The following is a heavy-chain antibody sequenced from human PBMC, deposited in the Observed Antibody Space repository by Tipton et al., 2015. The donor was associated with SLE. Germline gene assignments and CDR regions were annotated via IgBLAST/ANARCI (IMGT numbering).Heavy chain of an antibody. J-gene: IGHJ6*03. V-gene: IGHV1-18*01. CDR3: AKIRSFYYDMDV. Sequence: QLVQSGAEVKEPGASVKVSCKASGYKFIRYGISWVRQAPGQGLEWMGWIALYNLNTHYAQKFQGRVTMIADLATNSVHMELRSLRSDDTALYYCAKIRSFYYDMDVWGEGTTVIVSS. CDR2: IALYNLNT. CDR1: GYKFIRYG.